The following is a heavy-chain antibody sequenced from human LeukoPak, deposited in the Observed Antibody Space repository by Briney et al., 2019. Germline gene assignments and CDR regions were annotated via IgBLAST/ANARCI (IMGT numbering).Heavy chain of an antibody. D-gene: IGHD6-19*01. V-gene: IGHV3-7*01. J-gene: IGHJ4*02. Sequence: GSPGLSCAASGLTFTGFWMSWVPQAPGKGREWVANMKLDGSEKNYGDSVEGRFTISRDNAKNSLYLQMNSLRAEDTAVYYCARDHDSSAAFDYWGQGTLVTVPS. CDR3: ARDHDSSAAFDY. CDR2: MKLDGSEK. CDR1: GLTFTGFW.